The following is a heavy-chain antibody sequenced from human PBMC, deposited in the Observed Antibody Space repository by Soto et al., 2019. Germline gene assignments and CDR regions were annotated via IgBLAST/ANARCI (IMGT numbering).Heavy chain of an antibody. J-gene: IGHJ6*02. D-gene: IGHD3-10*01. V-gene: IGHV4-39*01. CDR3: ARHGAGLWFGELPYYYYGMDV. CDR2: IYYSGST. CDR1: GGSISSSSYY. Sequence: PSETLSLTCTISGGSISSSSYYWGWIRQPPGKGLEWIGSIYYSGSTYYNPSLKSRVTISVDTSKNQFSLKLSSVTAADTAVYYSARHGAGLWFGELPYYYYGMDVWGQGTTVTVSS.